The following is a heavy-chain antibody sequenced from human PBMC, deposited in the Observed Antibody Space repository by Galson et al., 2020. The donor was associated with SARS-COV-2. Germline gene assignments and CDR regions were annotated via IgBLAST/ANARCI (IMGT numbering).Heavy chain of an antibody. Sequence: GGSLRLSCAASGFTFSSYWMHWVRQAQGKGLVWVSRIYSEGSSTSYADSVKGRFTISGDHAKNTLYLQMNSLRAEDTAVYYCARGDMGNDYFDYWGQGTLVTVSS. CDR2: IYSEGSST. J-gene: IGHJ4*02. D-gene: IGHD7-27*01. V-gene: IGHV3-74*01. CDR3: ARGDMGNDYFDY. CDR1: GFTFSSYW.